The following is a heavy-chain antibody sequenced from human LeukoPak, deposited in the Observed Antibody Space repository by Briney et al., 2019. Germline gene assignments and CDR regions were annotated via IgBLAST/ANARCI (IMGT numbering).Heavy chain of an antibody. V-gene: IGHV1-2*02. CDR3: ARAATLDF. CDR1: GYTFTGYY. CDR2: INPNSGGT. J-gene: IGHJ4*02. Sequence: EASVKVSCKASGYTFTGYYMHWVRQAPGQGLEWMGWINPNSGGTNYAQKFQGRVTLTRDTSISTAYMEPSSLRSDDTAVYYCARAATLDFWGQGTLVTVSS.